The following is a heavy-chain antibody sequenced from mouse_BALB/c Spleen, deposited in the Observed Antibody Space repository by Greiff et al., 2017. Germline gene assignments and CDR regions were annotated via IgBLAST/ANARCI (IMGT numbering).Heavy chain of an antibody. V-gene: IGHV1-80*01. CDR2: IYPGDGDT. Sequence: LQESGAELVRPGSSVKISCKASGYAFSSYWMNWVKQRPGQGLEWIGQIYPGDGDTNYNGKFKGKATLTADKSSSTAYMQLSSLTSEDSAVYFCARTGLRDYFDYWGQGTTLTVSS. J-gene: IGHJ2*01. D-gene: IGHD1-1*01. CDR1: GYAFSSYW. CDR3: ARTGLRDYFDY.